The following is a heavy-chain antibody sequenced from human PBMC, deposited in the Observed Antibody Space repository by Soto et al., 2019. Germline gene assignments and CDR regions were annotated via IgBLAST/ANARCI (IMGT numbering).Heavy chain of an antibody. CDR1: GGSISSYY. J-gene: IGHJ4*02. CDR3: ARGPYGDYFDY. CDR2: IYSTGST. Sequence: QVQLQESGPGLVKPSETLSLTCTVSGGSISSYYWTWIRQPPGKRLEWIGYIYSTGSTNYNPSLKSRLTISLDTPKNQVSLKLTSVTAADTAVYYCARGPYGDYFDYLGQGTLVTVSA. V-gene: IGHV4-59*01. D-gene: IGHD4-17*01.